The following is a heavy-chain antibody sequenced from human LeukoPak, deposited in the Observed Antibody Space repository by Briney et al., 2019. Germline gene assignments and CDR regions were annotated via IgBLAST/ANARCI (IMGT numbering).Heavy chain of an antibody. CDR1: GFTFGSYG. D-gene: IGHD3-22*01. CDR2: ITSSSTYI. V-gene: IGHV3-21*01. J-gene: IGHJ5*02. Sequence: GGSLRLSCAASGFTFGSYGMSWVRQVPGKGLEWVSSITSSSTYIFYVDSVKGRFTISRDNSENSLYLQMNSLRAEDTAVYFCARDLSPYYDTTNRFPWFDPWGQGTLVTVSS. CDR3: ARDLSPYYDTTNRFPWFDP.